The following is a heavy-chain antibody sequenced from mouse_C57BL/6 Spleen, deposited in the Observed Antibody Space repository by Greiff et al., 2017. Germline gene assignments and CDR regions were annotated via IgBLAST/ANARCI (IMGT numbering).Heavy chain of an antibody. CDR2: IYPGDGDT. CDR1: GYAFSSYW. J-gene: IGHJ2*01. V-gene: IGHV1-80*01. CDR3: ARRGDGNYVPFDY. Sequence: QVQLQQSGAELVKPGASVKISCKASGYAFSSYWMNWVKQRPGKGLEWIGQIYPGDGDTNYNGKFKGKATLTADKSSSTAYMQLSSLTSEDSAVYFGARRGDGNYVPFDYWGQGTTLTVSS. D-gene: IGHD2-1*01.